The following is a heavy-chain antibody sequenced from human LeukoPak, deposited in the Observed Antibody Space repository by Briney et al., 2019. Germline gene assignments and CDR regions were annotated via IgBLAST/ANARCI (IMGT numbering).Heavy chain of an antibody. CDR2: INHSGST. CDR1: GGSFSGYY. CDR3: ARGRLRYYYDSSGYYYGIRFDY. J-gene: IGHJ4*02. Sequence: PSETLSLTCAVYGGSFSGYYWSWIRQPPGKELEWIGEINHSGSTNYNPSLKSRVTISVDTSKNQFSLKLSSVTAADTAVYYCARGRLRYYYDSSGYYYGIRFDYWGQGTLVTVSS. D-gene: IGHD3-22*01. V-gene: IGHV4-34*01.